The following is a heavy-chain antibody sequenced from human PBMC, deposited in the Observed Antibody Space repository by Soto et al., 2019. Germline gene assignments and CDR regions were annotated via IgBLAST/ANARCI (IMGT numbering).Heavy chain of an antibody. Sequence: GGSLRLSCAASGFTFSSYGMHWVRQAPGKGLEWVAVIWYDGSNKYYADSVKGRFTISRDNSKNTLYLQMNSLRAEDTAVYYCALLTGTTVTTEDFNFDYWGQGTLVTVSS. CDR2: IWYDGSNK. V-gene: IGHV3-33*01. D-gene: IGHD4-17*01. J-gene: IGHJ4*02. CDR1: GFTFSSYG. CDR3: ALLTGTTVTTEDFNFDY.